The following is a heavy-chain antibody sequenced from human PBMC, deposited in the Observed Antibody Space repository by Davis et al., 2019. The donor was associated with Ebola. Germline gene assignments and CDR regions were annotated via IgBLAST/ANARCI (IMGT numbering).Heavy chain of an antibody. CDR1: GFTVSSNH. CDR3: ATTQWLREFDN. V-gene: IGHV3-53*05. CDR2: IYDRST. Sequence: GESLKISCAASGFTVSSNHMSWVRQAPGKGLEWVSVIYDRSTAYADSVRGRFIISRDKSNNTLYLDMNSLRVDDTAVYYCATTQWLREFDNWGQGTLVTVSS. D-gene: IGHD6-19*01. J-gene: IGHJ4*02.